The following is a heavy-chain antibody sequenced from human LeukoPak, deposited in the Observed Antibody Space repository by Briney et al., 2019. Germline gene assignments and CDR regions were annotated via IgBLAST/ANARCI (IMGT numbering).Heavy chain of an antibody. CDR2: IYYSGNT. V-gene: IGHV4-59*08. Sequence: SETLSLTCTVSGDSISGYYWSWIRQPPGKGLEWFGYIYYSGNTNYNPSLKSRVTISVDTSKNQFSLKLDSVTAADTAVYFCARRLVACNWFDPWGQGTLVTVSS. J-gene: IGHJ5*02. CDR1: GDSISGYY. D-gene: IGHD2-15*01. CDR3: ARRLVACNWFDP.